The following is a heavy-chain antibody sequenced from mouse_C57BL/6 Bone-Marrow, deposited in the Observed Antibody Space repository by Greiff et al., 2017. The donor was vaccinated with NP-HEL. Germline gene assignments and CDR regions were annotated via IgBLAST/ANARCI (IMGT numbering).Heavy chain of an antibody. CDR2: IYPSDSET. CDR1: GYTFTSYW. D-gene: IGHD1-1*01. Sequence: VQLQQPGAELVRPGSSVKLSCKASGYTFTSYWMDWVKQRPGQGLEWIGNIYPSDSETHYNQKFKDKATLTVDKSSSTAYMQLSSLTSEDSAVYYCARGTDYYGSSLDYWGQGTSVTVSS. V-gene: IGHV1-61*01. J-gene: IGHJ4*01. CDR3: ARGTDYYGSSLDY.